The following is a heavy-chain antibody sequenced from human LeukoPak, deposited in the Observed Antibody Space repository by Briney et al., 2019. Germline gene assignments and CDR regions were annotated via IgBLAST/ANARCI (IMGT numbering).Heavy chain of an antibody. CDR2: ISAYNGNT. J-gene: IGHJ6*02. V-gene: IGHV1-18*01. Sequence: ASVKVSCEASGYTFTSYGISWVRQAPGQGLEWMGWISAYNGNTNYAQKLQGRVTMTTDTSTSTAYMELRSLRSDDTAVYYCARDSSSTINSYYYYGMDVWGQGTTVTVSS. D-gene: IGHD3-9*01. CDR3: ARDSSSTINSYYYYGMDV. CDR1: GYTFTSYG.